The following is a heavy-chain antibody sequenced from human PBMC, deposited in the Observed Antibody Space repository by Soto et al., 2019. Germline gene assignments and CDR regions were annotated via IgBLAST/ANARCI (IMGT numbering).Heavy chain of an antibody. CDR2: IIPILGTA. V-gene: IGHV1-69*01. J-gene: IGHJ4*02. Sequence: QVQLVQSGAEVKKPGSSVKVSCKASGGTFSSYAISWVRQAPGQGLEWTGGIIPILGTANYAQKFQGRVTITADESTSTAYMELSSLRSEDTAVYYCARAVMVKSGSYLDYWGQGTLVTVSS. CDR3: ARAVMVKSGSYLDY. D-gene: IGHD1-26*01. CDR1: GGTFSSYA.